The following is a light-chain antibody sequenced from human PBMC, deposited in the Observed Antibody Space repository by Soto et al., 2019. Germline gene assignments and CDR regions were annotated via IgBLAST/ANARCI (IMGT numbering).Light chain of an antibody. J-gene: IGKJ4*01. V-gene: IGKV3-15*01. CDR3: QKHNNWPPLT. CDR2: AAS. CDR1: QSVNNN. Sequence: EIVMTQSPGTLSVSPGERATLSCRASQSVNNNLVWYQQKPGQAPRLLIYAASTRATGIPARFGGSGSGTEFTLTVSSLQSEDFAVYYCQKHNNWPPLTFGGGTKVEIK.